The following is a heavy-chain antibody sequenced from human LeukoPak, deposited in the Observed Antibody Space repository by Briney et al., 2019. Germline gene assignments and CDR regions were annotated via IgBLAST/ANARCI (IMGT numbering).Heavy chain of an antibody. CDR2: IYTGGST. J-gene: IGHJ4*02. CDR3: ARGLGTNYGGYCTGGSCPYY. D-gene: IGHD2-15*01. Sequence: GALRLSCVASGFSFSNYGTHWVRQAPGKGLEWVSVIYTGGSTYYADSVKGRFTISRDISKNTVYLQMNILRVEDTAVYYCARGLGTNYGGYCTGGSCPYYWGQGTLVTVSS. CDR1: GFSFSNYG. V-gene: IGHV3-66*01.